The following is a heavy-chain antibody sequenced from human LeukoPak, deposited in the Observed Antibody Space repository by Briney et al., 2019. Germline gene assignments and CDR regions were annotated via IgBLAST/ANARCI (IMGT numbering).Heavy chain of an antibody. D-gene: IGHD3-3*01. J-gene: IGHJ3*02. CDR2: IKQDGSEK. CDR3: ARDQFPFGVVIDDAFDI. CDR1: GFTFSSYW. Sequence: GGSLRLSCAASGFTFSSYWVSWVRQAPGKGLEWVANIKQDGSEKYYVDSVKGRFTISRDNAKNSLYLQMNSLRAEDTAVYYCARDQFPFGVVIDDAFDIWGQGTMVTVSS. V-gene: IGHV3-7*01.